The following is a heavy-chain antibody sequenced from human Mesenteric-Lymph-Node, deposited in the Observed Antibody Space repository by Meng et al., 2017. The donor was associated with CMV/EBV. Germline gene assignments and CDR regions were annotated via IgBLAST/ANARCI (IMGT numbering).Heavy chain of an antibody. CDR3: ARDISGSYWFDF. V-gene: IGHV1-46*01. CDR1: GYTFSSYY. D-gene: IGHD1-26*01. Sequence: ASVKVSCKASGYTFSSYYMHWVRQAPGQGLEWMGIINPSGGSATYAQKFQGRVTMTRDTSTSTLYMELSSLRSDDTAVYYCARDISGSYWFDFWGQGTLVTVSS. J-gene: IGHJ4*02. CDR2: INPSGGSA.